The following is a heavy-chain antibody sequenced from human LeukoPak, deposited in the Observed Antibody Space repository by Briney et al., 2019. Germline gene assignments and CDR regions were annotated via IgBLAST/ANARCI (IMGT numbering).Heavy chain of an antibody. CDR1: GFTFSSYW. CDR2: INSDGSST. D-gene: IGHD3-22*01. J-gene: IGHJ4*02. CDR3: ARDVYSSGLDY. V-gene: IGHV3-74*01. Sequence: GGSLRLSCAASGFTFSSYWMHWVRQAPGKGLVWVSRINSDGSSTSYADSVKGRFTISRDNSKNTLYLQMNSLRAEDTAVYYCARDVYSSGLDYWGQGTLVTVSS.